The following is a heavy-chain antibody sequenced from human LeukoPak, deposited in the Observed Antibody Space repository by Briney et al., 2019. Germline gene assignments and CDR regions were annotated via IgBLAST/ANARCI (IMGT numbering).Heavy chain of an antibody. CDR1: GGSISSYY. J-gene: IGHJ4*02. V-gene: IGHV4-59*01. CDR2: IYYSGST. D-gene: IGHD3-22*01. Sequence: SETLSLTCTVSGGSISSYYWSWIRQPPGKGLEWIGYIYYSGSTNYNPSLKSRVTISVDTSKNQFSLKLSSETAADTAVYYCASHYYDSAHFDYWGQGTLVTVSS. CDR3: ASHYYDSAHFDY.